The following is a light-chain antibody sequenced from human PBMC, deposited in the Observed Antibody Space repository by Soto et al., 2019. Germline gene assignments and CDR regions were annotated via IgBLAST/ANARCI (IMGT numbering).Light chain of an antibody. V-gene: IGLV2-14*01. CDR1: SINVGAYNY. J-gene: IGLJ1*01. CDR3: CSYTISSTYV. Sequence: QSVLTQPASVSGSPGQSITISCTGTSINVGAYNYVSWFQQHPGKAPKLIIYNVNNRPSGVSYRFSGSKSGNTASLTISGLQAEDEADYYCCSYTISSTYVFGAGTKLTVL. CDR2: NVN.